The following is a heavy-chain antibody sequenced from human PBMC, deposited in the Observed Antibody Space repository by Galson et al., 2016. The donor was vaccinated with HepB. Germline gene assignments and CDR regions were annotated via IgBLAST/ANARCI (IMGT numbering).Heavy chain of an antibody. V-gene: IGHV4-30-2*01. CDR2: XXXSGXX. Sequence: TLSLTCAVSGGSISXXGYXXXWXXXPPXXXLEXXGYXXXSGXXXYSPXLKSRVXISLDRSKXXFSLNLNSVTAADXAVYHCARGKEVISVWGQGTLETVSS. CDR1: GGSISXXGYX. J-gene: IGHJ4*02. CDR3: ARGKEVISV. D-gene: IGHD3-16*02.